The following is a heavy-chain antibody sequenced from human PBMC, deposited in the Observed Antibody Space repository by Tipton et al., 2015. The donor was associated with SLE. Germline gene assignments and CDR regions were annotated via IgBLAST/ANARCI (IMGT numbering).Heavy chain of an antibody. V-gene: IGHV4-39*07. J-gene: IGHJ2*01. Sequence: LRLSCTVSGGSISSSSYYWGWIRQPPGKGLEWVGTVYYTGNTFYNPSLKSRVTISVDTSKNQFSLRLTSVTAADTAVYFCARGNGSPGGFDLWGRGTLVTVSS. CDR1: GGSISSSSYY. CDR2: VYYTGNT. D-gene: IGHD5-24*01. CDR3: ARGNGSPGGFDL.